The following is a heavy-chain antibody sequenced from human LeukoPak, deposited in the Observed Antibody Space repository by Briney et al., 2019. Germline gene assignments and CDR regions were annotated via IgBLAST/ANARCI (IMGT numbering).Heavy chain of an antibody. CDR1: GFTFEGHG. CDR2: IAWNGGST. J-gene: IGHJ4*02. CDR3: ARDGSSGWYSDY. Sequence: GGSLRLSCAVSGFTFEGHGMSWVRQAPGKGLEWGSGIAWNGGSTGYADSVKGRFTISRDNAKNSLYLQMNSLRAEDTALYYCARDGSSGWYSDYWGQGTLVTVSS. D-gene: IGHD6-19*01. V-gene: IGHV3-20*04.